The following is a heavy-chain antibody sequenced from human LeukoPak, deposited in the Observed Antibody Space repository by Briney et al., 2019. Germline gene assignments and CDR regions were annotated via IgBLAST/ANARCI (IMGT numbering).Heavy chain of an antibody. Sequence: SETLSLTCAVYGGSFSGYYWSWIRQPPGKGLEWIGEINHSGSTNYNPSLKSRVTILVDTSKKQFSLKLTSVTAADTAVYYCASGTHFGYSSGWLYYWGQGTLVTVSS. CDR2: INHSGST. CDR1: GGSFSGYY. CDR3: ASGTHFGYSSGWLYY. J-gene: IGHJ4*02. D-gene: IGHD6-19*01. V-gene: IGHV4-34*01.